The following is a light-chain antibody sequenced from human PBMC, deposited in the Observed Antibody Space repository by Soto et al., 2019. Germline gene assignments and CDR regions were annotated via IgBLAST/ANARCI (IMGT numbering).Light chain of an antibody. CDR3: SSLTTSSTFV. CDR1: SSDVGCYNY. Sequence: QSALAQPASVSGSPGQSITISCTGTSSDVGCYNYVSWFQQHPGKAPKLLIYDVSNWPSGVSDRFSGSKSGNTASLTISGLQAEDEADYYCSSLTTSSTFVFGTGTKVTVL. J-gene: IGLJ1*01. V-gene: IGLV2-14*01. CDR2: DVS.